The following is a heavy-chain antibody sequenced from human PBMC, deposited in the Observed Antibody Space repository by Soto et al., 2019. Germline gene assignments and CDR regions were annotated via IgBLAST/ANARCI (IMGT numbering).Heavy chain of an antibody. D-gene: IGHD3-3*01. Sequence: QVTLKESGPVLVKPTETLTLTCAVSGVSLSNGRCGVSWIRQPPGKALEGLAHIFSNDEKSYTTALKISRTISKDTSKSQVVLIVTNMEPVDTATYYCARTDTYYDLRGPYYVFAYWGQGTLVTVSS. CDR2: IFSNDEK. J-gene: IGHJ4*02. CDR3: ARTDTYYDLRGPYYVFAY. V-gene: IGHV2-26*01. CDR1: GVSLSNGRCG.